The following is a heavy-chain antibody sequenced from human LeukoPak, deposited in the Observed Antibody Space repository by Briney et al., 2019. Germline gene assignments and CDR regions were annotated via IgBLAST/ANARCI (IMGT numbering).Heavy chain of an antibody. CDR3: AKDQWQLAPDYYHYMDV. J-gene: IGHJ6*03. D-gene: IGHD1-26*01. CDR2: ISGSGGGT. CDR1: GFVFSNYA. Sequence: PGGSLRLSCAASGFVFSNYAMNWVRQAPGKGLEWVSAISGSGGGTYYADSVKGRFTISRDNAKNTLYVQMNSLRAEDTAVYYCAKDQWQLAPDYYHYMDVWGKGTTVTVSS. V-gene: IGHV3-23*01.